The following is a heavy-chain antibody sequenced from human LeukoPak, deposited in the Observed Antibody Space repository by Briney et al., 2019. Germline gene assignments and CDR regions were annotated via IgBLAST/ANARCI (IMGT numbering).Heavy chain of an antibody. V-gene: IGHV3-23*01. CDR1: GFTFSSYA. Sequence: GGSLRLSCAASGFTFSSYAMSWVRQAPGKGLEWVSAISGSGGSTYYADSVKGRFTIPRDNSKNTLYLQMNSLRAEDTAVYYCAKTTYYDILTGPIDPWGQGTLVTVSS. CDR3: AKTTYYDILTGPIDP. J-gene: IGHJ5*02. D-gene: IGHD3-9*01. CDR2: ISGSGGST.